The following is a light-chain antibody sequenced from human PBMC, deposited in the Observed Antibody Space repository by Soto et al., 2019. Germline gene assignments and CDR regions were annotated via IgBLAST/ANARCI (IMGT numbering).Light chain of an antibody. J-gene: IGLJ1*01. CDR2: DVS. CDR3: TSYTRSSTYV. Sequence: QSVLTQPASVSGSPGQSITISCIGTSSDVGGYNYVSWYQQYPDKAPKLMINDVSNRPSGVSIRFSGSKSGNTASLTISELQAEDEADYYCTSYTRSSTYVFGTGTKLTVL. V-gene: IGLV2-14*01. CDR1: SSDVGGYNY.